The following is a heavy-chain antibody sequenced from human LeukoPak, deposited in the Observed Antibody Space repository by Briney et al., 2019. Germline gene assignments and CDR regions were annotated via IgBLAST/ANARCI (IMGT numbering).Heavy chain of an antibody. J-gene: IGHJ4*02. D-gene: IGHD4-11*01. CDR1: GFTFSSYW. CDR2: IKQDGSEK. V-gene: IGHV3-7*03. Sequence: PGGSLRLSCAASGFTFSSYWMSWVRQAPGKGLEWVANIKQDGSEKYYVDSEKDRFTISRDNAKNSLYLQMNSLRAEDTAVYYCARDEHYSNYESDNFDYWGQGTLVTVSS. CDR3: ARDEHYSNYESDNFDY.